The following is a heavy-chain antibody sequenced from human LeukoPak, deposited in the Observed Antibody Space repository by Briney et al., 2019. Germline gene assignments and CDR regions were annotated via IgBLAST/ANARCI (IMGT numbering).Heavy chain of an antibody. Sequence: PSETLSLTCTVSGGSMSSTTYYWSWIRQHPEKGLEWIGYIYYNGGPYYTPSLKGRLTISVDASKNQFSMQPSSVTAADTAMYYCARENIATRLLSFDFWGQGTMVTVSS. V-gene: IGHV4-31*03. CDR2: IYYNGGP. CDR1: GGSMSSTTYY. J-gene: IGHJ3*01. CDR3: ARENIATRLLSFDF. D-gene: IGHD6-6*01.